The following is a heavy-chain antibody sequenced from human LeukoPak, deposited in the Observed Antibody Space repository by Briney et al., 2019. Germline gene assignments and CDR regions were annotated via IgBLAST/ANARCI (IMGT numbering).Heavy chain of an antibody. Sequence: SETLSLTCAVYGGSFSGYYWSWIRQPPGKGLEWIGEINHSGSTNYNPSLKSRVTISVDTSKNQFSLKLSSATAADTAVYYCARESTTNDGSGLDYWGQGTLVTVSS. CDR2: INHSGST. D-gene: IGHD5/OR15-5a*01. J-gene: IGHJ4*02. CDR1: GGSFSGYY. CDR3: ARESTTNDGSGLDY. V-gene: IGHV4-34*01.